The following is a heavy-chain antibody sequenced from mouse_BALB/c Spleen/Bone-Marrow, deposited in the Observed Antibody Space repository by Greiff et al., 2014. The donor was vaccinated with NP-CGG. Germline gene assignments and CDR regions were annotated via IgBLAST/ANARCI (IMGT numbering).Heavy chain of an antibody. Sequence: QVQLPQSGPELVKPGASVKISCKASGYAFSSSWMNWVEQRPGQGPEWIGRIYPGDGNTNYNGKFKGKATLTADKSSTTAYMQLSSLTSVDSAVYFCALYDYDGLSWFAYWGQGTLVTVSA. CDR2: IYPGDGNT. CDR3: ALYDYDGLSWFAY. V-gene: IGHV1-82*01. J-gene: IGHJ3*01. CDR1: GYAFSSSW. D-gene: IGHD2-4*01.